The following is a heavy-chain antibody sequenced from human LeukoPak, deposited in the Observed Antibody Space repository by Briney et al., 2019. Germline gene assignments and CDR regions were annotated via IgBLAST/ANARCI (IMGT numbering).Heavy chain of an antibody. D-gene: IGHD1-26*01. CDR3: ARHSGTYPRWFEY. CDR2: IYYSGST. Sequence: SETLSLTCTVSGGSIRSFSYYWGWIRQPRGKGLEWIGTIYYSGSTYYNPSLKSRVTISVDTSKNQLSLKLSSVTAADTAASYCARHSGTYPRWFEYWGQGTLVTVSS. CDR1: GGSIRSFSYY. V-gene: IGHV4-39*01. J-gene: IGHJ4*02.